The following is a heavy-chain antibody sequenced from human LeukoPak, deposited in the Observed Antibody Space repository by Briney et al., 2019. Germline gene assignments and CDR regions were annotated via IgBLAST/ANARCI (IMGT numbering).Heavy chain of an antibody. J-gene: IGHJ3*02. Sequence: PSETLSLTCTVSGGSISSGSYYWSWIRQPAGKGLEWIGRIYTSGSTNYNPSLKSRVTISVDTSKNQFSLKLSSVTAADTAVYYCARVSEAVGVGAFDIWGQGTMVTVSS. CDR3: ARVSEAVGVGAFDI. CDR2: IYTSGST. D-gene: IGHD2-21*01. V-gene: IGHV4-61*02. CDR1: GGSISSGSYY.